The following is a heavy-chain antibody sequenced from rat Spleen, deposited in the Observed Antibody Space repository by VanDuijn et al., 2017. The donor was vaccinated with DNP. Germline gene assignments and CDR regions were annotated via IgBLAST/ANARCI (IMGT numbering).Heavy chain of an antibody. Sequence: EVQLQESGPGLVKPSQSLSLTCSVTGYSITSDYRWNWIRKFPGNNLEWMGYIKSAASTDYNPSLKSRISITRNTSKNQFFLQVSSVSSEDSGTYYCAVQLGVFDFWDQGVMVTVSS. CDR3: AVQLGVFDF. D-gene: IGHD5-1*01. CDR1: GYSITSDYR. V-gene: IGHV3-3*01. J-gene: IGHJ2*01. CDR2: IKSAAST.